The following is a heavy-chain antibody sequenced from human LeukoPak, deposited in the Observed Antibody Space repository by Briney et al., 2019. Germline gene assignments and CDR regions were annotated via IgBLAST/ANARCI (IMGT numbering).Heavy chain of an antibody. V-gene: IGHV4-59*12. Sequence: SETLSLTCTVSGGSISSYYWSWIRQPPGKGLEWIGYIYYTGSTNYNPSLKSRVTISVDTSKNQFSLKLSSVTAADTAVYYCARVKRGVTVLPTDYWGQGTLVTVSS. CDR1: GGSISSYY. D-gene: IGHD1-14*01. J-gene: IGHJ4*02. CDR2: IYYTGST. CDR3: ARVKRGVTVLPTDY.